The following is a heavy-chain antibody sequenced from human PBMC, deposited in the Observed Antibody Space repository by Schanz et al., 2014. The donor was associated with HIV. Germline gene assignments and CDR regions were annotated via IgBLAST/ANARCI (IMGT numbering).Heavy chain of an antibody. V-gene: IGHV3-7*03. Sequence: EVQLVESGGGLVQPGKSLRLSCAASGFAFSSSWMHWVRQTPGKGLEWVAHINQDKSDKRYLYSVRGRFTVSRDNAKNSLYLQMNSLRAEDTALYYCAKDFYFRPGRAAAVSFFDYWGQGTLVTVSS. D-gene: IGHD6-13*01. CDR2: INQDKSDK. CDR1: GFAFSSSW. J-gene: IGHJ4*02. CDR3: AKDFYFRPGRAAAVSFFDY.